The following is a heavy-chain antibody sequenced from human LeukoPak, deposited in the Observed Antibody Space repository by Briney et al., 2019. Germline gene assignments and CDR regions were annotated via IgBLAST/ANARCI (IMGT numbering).Heavy chain of an antibody. Sequence: PSETLSLTCTVSGGSISSYYWSWIRQPAGKGLEWIGRIYTSGSTNYNPSLKSRVTMSVDTSKNQFSLKLSSVTAAGTAVYYCARDVYYYDSSAIEDDAFDIWGQGTMVTVSS. D-gene: IGHD3-22*01. V-gene: IGHV4-4*07. CDR2: IYTSGST. J-gene: IGHJ3*02. CDR1: GGSISSYY. CDR3: ARDVYYYDSSAIEDDAFDI.